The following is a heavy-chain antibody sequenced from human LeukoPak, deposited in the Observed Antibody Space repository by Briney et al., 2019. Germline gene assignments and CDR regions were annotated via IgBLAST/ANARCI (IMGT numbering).Heavy chain of an antibody. Sequence: GGCLRLSCAASGFTVSSNYMSWVRQAPGKGLEWVSVIYSGGSTYYADSVKGRFTISRDNSKNTLYLQMNSLRAEDTAVYYCARVCFCDSSGCFDYWGQGTLVTVSS. CDR3: ARVCFCDSSGCFDY. J-gene: IGHJ4*02. V-gene: IGHV3-53*01. CDR1: GFTVSSNY. CDR2: IYSGGST. D-gene: IGHD6-19*01.